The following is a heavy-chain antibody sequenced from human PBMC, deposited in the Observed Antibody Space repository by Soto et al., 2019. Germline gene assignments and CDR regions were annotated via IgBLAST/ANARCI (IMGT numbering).Heavy chain of an antibody. CDR1: GGSISSGGYS. CDR3: ARYQTTVTSYDY. D-gene: IGHD4-17*01. Sequence: PSETLSLTCAVSGGSISSGGYSWSWIRQPPGKGLEWIGYIYHSGSTYYNPSLKSRVTISVDRSKNQFSLKLSSVTAADTAVYYCARYQTTVTSYDYWGQGTLGTVSS. V-gene: IGHV4-30-2*01. CDR2: IYHSGST. J-gene: IGHJ4*02.